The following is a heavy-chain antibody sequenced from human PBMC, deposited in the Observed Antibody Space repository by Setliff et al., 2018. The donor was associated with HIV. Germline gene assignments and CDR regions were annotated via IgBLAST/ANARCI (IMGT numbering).Heavy chain of an antibody. V-gene: IGHV4-4*07. CDR2: IYASGT. Sequence: SETLSLTCTVSGGSIGTYYWNWIRLPAGKGLEWIGRIYASGTNYNPSLKSRVSIFLDTSKRHLSLKLRSVTAADTAVYYCAREGGHCGITPCFGFDYGGQGALVTVSS. CDR1: GGSIGTYY. CDR3: AREGGHCGITPCFGFDY. D-gene: IGHD1-26*01. J-gene: IGHJ4*02.